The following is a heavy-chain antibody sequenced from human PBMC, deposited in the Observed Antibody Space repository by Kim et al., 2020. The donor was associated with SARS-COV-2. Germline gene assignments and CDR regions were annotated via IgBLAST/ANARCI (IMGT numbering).Heavy chain of an antibody. D-gene: IGHD2-8*01. J-gene: IGHJ5*02. CDR3: ARPRGNGWFDP. CDR2: IYYSGTT. Sequence: SETLSLTCTVSGASISGTSSYWGWIRQPPGKGLEWIGSIYYSGTTYYNPSLKSRVTISVDTSKNQFSLKLSSVTAAATAVYYCARPRGNGWFDPWGQATL. V-gene: IGHV4-39*01. CDR1: GASISGTSSY.